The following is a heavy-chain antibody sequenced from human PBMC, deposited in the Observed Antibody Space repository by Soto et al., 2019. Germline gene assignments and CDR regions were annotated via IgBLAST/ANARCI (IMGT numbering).Heavy chain of an antibody. D-gene: IGHD4-17*01. CDR2: ISGAGGGT. Sequence: PGGSLRLSCAASGFTFSYYAMSWVRQAPGKGLEWVSSISGAGGGTYYADSVKGRFTISRDNSKNTPYLQMNSLRAEDTALYYSAKTPDYLTCFDPWGQGTLVTVXS. CDR3: AKTPDYLTCFDP. V-gene: IGHV3-23*01. CDR1: GFTFSYYA. J-gene: IGHJ5*02.